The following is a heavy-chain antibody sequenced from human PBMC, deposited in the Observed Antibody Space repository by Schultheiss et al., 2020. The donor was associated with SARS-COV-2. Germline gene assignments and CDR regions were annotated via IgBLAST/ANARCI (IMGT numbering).Heavy chain of an antibody. CDR1: GFTFSSYS. CDR3: ARGWAKSHGVSSWVDY. V-gene: IGHV3-21*01. CDR2: ISSSSSYI. D-gene: IGHD1-26*01. J-gene: IGHJ4*02. Sequence: GGSLRLSCAASGFTFSSYSMNWVRQAPGKGLEWVSSISSSSSYIYYADSVKGRFTISRDNAKNSLYLQMNSLRAEDTAVYYCARGWAKSHGVSSWVDYWGQGTLVTGSS.